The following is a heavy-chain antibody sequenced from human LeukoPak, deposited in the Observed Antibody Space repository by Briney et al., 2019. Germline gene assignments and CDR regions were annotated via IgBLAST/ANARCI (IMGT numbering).Heavy chain of an antibody. D-gene: IGHD6-13*01. V-gene: IGHV3-21*01. CDR3: ARKQQLVESFDY. Sequence: PGGSLRLSCAASGFTFSSYSMNWVRQAPGKGLEWVSSISSSSSYIYYADSVKGRFTISRDNAKNSLYLQMNSLRAEDTAVYYCARKQQLVESFDYWGQGTLVTVSS. J-gene: IGHJ4*02. CDR2: ISSSSSYI. CDR1: GFTFSSYS.